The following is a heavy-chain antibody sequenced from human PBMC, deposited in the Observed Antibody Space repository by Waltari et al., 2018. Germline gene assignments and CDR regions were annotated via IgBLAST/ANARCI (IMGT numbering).Heavy chain of an antibody. CDR3: SVSLNY. Sequence: EVHLVESGGGLVQHGGSLRLSCAASGFTFSNYWMDWVRQAPGKGLEWVANIKQDGSESHYVDSVKGRFTISRDNAQNLLYLQMNSLRAGDTAVYYCSVSLNYWGQGTLVTVSS. CDR2: IKQDGSES. V-gene: IGHV3-7*01. J-gene: IGHJ4*02. CDR1: GFTFSNYW.